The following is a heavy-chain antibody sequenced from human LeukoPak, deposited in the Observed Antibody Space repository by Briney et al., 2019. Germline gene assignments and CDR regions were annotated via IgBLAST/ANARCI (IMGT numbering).Heavy chain of an antibody. CDR1: GFTFSSYW. CDR3: ARDAAYDFWSGYEPHYYYMDV. CDR2: IKQEGSEK. D-gene: IGHD3-3*01. V-gene: IGHV3-7*01. Sequence: PGGSLRLSCAASGFTFSSYWMSWVRQAPGKGLEWVANIKQEGSEKYYVDSVKGRFTISRDNAKNSLYLQMNSLRAEDTAVYYCARDAAYDFWSGYEPHYYYMDVWGKGTTVTVSS. J-gene: IGHJ6*03.